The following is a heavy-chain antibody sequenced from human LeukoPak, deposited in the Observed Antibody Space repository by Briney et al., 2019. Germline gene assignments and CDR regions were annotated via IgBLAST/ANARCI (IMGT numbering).Heavy chain of an antibody. CDR3: ARDSSIAARPGNWFDP. Sequence: GGSLRLSCAASGFTFSSYSMNWVRQAPGKGLEWVSSISSSSYIYYADSVKGRFTISRDNAKNSLYLQMNSLRAEDTAVYYCARDSSIAARPGNWFDPWGQGTLVTVSS. CDR1: GFTFSSYS. D-gene: IGHD6-6*01. V-gene: IGHV3-21*01. J-gene: IGHJ5*02. CDR2: ISSSSYI.